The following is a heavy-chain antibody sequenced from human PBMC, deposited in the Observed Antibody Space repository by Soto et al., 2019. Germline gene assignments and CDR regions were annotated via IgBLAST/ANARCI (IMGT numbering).Heavy chain of an antibody. J-gene: IGHJ4*02. V-gene: IGHV3-33*01. CDR1: GFTFSSYG. CDR3: AREIILEQVEYYFDY. D-gene: IGHD3-3*01. Sequence: GGSLRLSCAASGFTFSSYGMHWVRQAPGKGLEWVAVIWYDGSNKYYADSVKGRFTISRDNSKNTLYLQMNSLRAEDTAVYYCAREIILEQVEYYFDYWGQGTLVTVS. CDR2: IWYDGSNK.